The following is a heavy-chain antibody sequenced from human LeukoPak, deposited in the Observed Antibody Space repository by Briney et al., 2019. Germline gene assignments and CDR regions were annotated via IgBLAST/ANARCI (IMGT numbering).Heavy chain of an antibody. CDR1: GFTFSKAW. Sequence: PGGSLTLSCAACGFTFSKAWMRWVRQATGKGREWLGRIKSNPDGWTTDFPPPVQGRIPISSNDSQNPLYLQLDSLKAEDTAVYYCSAYRSHYDSSGYDYWGQGTLVAVSS. CDR3: SAYRSHYDSSGYDY. D-gene: IGHD3-22*01. CDR2: IKSNPDGWTT. J-gene: IGHJ4*02. V-gene: IGHV3-15*01.